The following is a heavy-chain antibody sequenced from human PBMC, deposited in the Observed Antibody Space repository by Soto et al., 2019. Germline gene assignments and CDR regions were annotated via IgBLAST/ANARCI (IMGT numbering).Heavy chain of an antibody. V-gene: IGHV4-59*12. CDR3: ARGFVRAGYSSGWYGNWFDL. J-gene: IGHJ5*02. Sequence: PSETLSLTCTVSGGSISNYYWSWIRQPPGKGLEWIGDINHSGSTNYNPSLKSRVTISVDTSKNQFSLKLSSVTAADTAVYYCARGFVRAGYSSGWYGNWFDLWGQGTLVTVSS. CDR2: INHSGST. CDR1: GGSISNYY. D-gene: IGHD6-19*01.